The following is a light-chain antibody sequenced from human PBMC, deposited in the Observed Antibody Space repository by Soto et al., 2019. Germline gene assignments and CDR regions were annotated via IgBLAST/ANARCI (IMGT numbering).Light chain of an antibody. CDR1: QSVSSN. CDR3: QQDNSWPPNHT. Sequence: EIVMTQSPATLSVSPGERATLSCRASQSVSSNLAWYQQKPGQAPRLLIYGASTRATGIPARFSGSGSGTEFTLTISSLQSEDFAVYYCQQDNSWPPNHTFGQGTKLEI. J-gene: IGKJ2*01. CDR2: GAS. V-gene: IGKV3-15*01.